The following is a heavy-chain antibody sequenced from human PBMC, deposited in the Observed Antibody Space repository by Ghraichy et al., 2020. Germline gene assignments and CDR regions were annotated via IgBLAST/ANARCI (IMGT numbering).Heavy chain of an antibody. D-gene: IGHD3-3*01. CDR2: INQDESEK. CDR3: ARAPTLITIFGVAPYYFDY. CDR1: GFTFSTYW. Sequence: GGSLRLSCAASGFTFSTYWMSWVRQAPGKGLEWVANINQDESEKYSVDAVKGRFTISRDNDKNSLYLQMNSLRAEDTAVYYCARAPTLITIFGVAPYYFDYWGQGTLVTVSS. V-gene: IGHV3-7*04. J-gene: IGHJ4*02.